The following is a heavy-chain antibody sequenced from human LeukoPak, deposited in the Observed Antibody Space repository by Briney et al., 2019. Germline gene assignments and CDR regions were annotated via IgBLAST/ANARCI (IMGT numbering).Heavy chain of an antibody. CDR2: INPSGGST. J-gene: IGHJ4*02. CDR3: ARACSSTSCYHTQHFDY. CDR1: GYTFTSYY. Sequence: ASAKVSCKASGYTFTSYYMHWVRQAPGQGLEWMGIINPSGGSTSYAQKFQGRVTMTRDMSTSTVYMELSSLRSEDTAVYYCARACSSTSCYHTQHFDYWGQGTLVTVSS. V-gene: IGHV1-46*01. D-gene: IGHD2-2*01.